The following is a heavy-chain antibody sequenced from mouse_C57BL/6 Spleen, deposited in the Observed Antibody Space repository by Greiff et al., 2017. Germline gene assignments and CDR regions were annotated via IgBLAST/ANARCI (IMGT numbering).Heavy chain of an antibody. D-gene: IGHD2-4*01. CDR1: GYAFSSSW. V-gene: IGHV1-82*01. Sequence: VKLVESGPELVKPGASVKISCKASGYAFSSSWMNWVKQRPGKGLEWIGRIYPGDGDTNYNGKFKGKATLTADKSSSTAYMQLSSLTSEDSAVYFCARLGVIYYDYDSYAMDYWGQGTSVTVSS. CDR2: IYPGDGDT. J-gene: IGHJ4*01. CDR3: ARLGVIYYDYDSYAMDY.